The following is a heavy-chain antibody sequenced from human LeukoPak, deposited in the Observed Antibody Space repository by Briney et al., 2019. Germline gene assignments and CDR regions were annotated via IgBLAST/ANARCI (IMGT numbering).Heavy chain of an antibody. J-gene: IGHJ4*02. CDR1: GYSFTSYL. Sequence: GESLKISCKGPGYSFTSYLIGWVRQMPGKGLGWMRNSYPSYSEIRYSPSFQSQVTISAVKSISTAYLERSRLKASDTSMYYCARAAAMAPVFDYGGQGTLVTVSS. V-gene: IGHV5-51*01. CDR2: SYPSYSEI. D-gene: IGHD5-18*01. CDR3: ARAAAMAPVFDY.